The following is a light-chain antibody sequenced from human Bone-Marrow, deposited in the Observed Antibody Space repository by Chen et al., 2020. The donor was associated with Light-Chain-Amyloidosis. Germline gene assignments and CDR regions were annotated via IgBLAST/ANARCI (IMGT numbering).Light chain of an antibody. Sequence: SYVLTPPSSVSVAPGQTATIACGGNNIGSTSVQWYQQTPGQAPLLVVYDDRDRPSGIAERLSGSNSGNTATLTISRVEAGDEADYYCQVWDRSSDRPVFGGGTKLTVL. CDR1: NIGSTS. V-gene: IGLV3-21*02. CDR2: DDR. CDR3: QVWDRSSDRPV. J-gene: IGLJ3*02.